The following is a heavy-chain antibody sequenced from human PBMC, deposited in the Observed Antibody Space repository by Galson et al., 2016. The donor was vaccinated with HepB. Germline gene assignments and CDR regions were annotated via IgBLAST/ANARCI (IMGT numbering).Heavy chain of an antibody. CDR2: VSGSASGT. CDR1: GFTFSTYA. CDR3: AKVGRAYYGILNGVDWYFDF. J-gene: IGHJ2*01. V-gene: IGHV3-23*01. D-gene: IGHD3-9*01. Sequence: SLRLSCAASGFTFSTYAMSWVRQAPGKGLEWVSGVSGSASGTYYADSVKGRFSISRDNSKNTLFLQLNSLRAEDTAVYYCAKVGRAYYGILNGVDWYFDFWGRGTLLTVSS.